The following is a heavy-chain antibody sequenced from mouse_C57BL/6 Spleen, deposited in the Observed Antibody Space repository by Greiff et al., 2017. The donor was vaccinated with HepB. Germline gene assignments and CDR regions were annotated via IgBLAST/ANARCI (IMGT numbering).Heavy chain of an antibody. Sequence: EVQRVESGPELVKPGDSVKISCKASGYSFTGYFMNWVMQSHGKSLEWIGRINPYNGDTFYNQKFKGKATLTVDKSSSTAHMELRSLTSEDSALYYCARDYDYDGFDYWGQGTTLTVSS. CDR1: GYSFTGYF. D-gene: IGHD2-4*01. J-gene: IGHJ2*01. CDR2: INPYNGDT. V-gene: IGHV1-20*01. CDR3: ARDYDYDGFDY.